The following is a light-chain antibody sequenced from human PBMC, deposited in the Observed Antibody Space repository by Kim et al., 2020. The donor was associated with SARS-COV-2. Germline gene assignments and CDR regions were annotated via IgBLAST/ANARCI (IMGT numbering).Light chain of an antibody. CDR3: CSYTSSSTFVI. CDR2: DVT. J-gene: IGLJ2*01. V-gene: IGLV2-14*03. CDR1: SSDVGFCDY. Sequence: QSITISCTGTSSDVGFCDYVSWYQQHPGQAPKLMIYDVTNRPSGISDRFSGFKSGNTASLTISGLLAEDEADYYCCSYTSSSTFVIFGGGTQLTVL.